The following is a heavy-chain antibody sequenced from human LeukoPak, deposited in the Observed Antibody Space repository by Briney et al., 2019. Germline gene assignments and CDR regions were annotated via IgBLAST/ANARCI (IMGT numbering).Heavy chain of an antibody. V-gene: IGHV3-33*01. CDR1: GFTFSSYG. Sequence: GGSLRLSCAVSGFTFSSYGMHWVRQAPGKGLEWVAVIWYDGSNKYYADSVKGRFTISRDNSKNTLYLQMNSLRAEDTAVYYCARTARDYYYYYMDVWGKGTTVTVSS. CDR3: ARTARDYYYYYMDV. D-gene: IGHD2-2*01. CDR2: IWYDGSNK. J-gene: IGHJ6*03.